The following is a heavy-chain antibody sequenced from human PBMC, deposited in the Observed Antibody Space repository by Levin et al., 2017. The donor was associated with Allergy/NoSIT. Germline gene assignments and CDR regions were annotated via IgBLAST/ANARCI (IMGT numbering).Heavy chain of an antibody. Sequence: SGPTLVKPTETLTLTCTFSGFSISTNGVCVGWIRQPPGKALEWLARIDWDDDRYYTTSLKTRLSISKDTSKNQVVLTMTNMDAVDTATYYCARIFYRRSTRPAEGFQHWGQGTVVTVSS. CDR3: ARIFYRRSTRPAEGFQH. V-gene: IGHV2-70*11. J-gene: IGHJ1*01. D-gene: IGHD1-26*01. CDR2: IDWDDDR. CDR1: GFSISTNGVC.